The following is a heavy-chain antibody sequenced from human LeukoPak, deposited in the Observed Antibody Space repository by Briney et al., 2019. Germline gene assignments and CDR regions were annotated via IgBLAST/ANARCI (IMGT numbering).Heavy chain of an antibody. V-gene: IGHV3-20*04. D-gene: IGHD3-10*01. Sequence: GGSLRLSRAASVFTFDGDAMSWVRQAPGKGLEWVSVINWNGGSTGYADSVKGRFTISRDNSKKSLYLQMNSLRAEDTALYYCARVGSYSFGDSFDYWGQGTLVTVSS. CDR3: ARVGSYSFGDSFDY. J-gene: IGHJ4*02. CDR2: INWNGGST. CDR1: VFTFDGDA.